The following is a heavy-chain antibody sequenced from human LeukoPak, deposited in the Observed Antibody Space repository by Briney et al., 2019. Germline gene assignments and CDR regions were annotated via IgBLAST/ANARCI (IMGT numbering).Heavy chain of an antibody. J-gene: IGHJ4*02. D-gene: IGHD3-10*01. V-gene: IGHV4-59*08. CDR1: GGSISSYY. CDR3: ARHGGGFGSGTYYNFDY. Sequence: PSETLSPTCTVSGGSISSYYWSWIRQPPGKGLEWIGYIYYSGSTNYNPSLKSRVTISVDTSMHQFSLKLTSETAADTAVYYCARHGGGFGSGTYYNFDYWGQGTLVTVSS. CDR2: IYYSGST.